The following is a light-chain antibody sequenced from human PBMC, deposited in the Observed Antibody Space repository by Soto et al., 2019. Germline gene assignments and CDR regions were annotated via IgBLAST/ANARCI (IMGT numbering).Light chain of an antibody. CDR2: DAS. V-gene: IGKV1-39*01. Sequence: DIQMPQSPSSLSASVGDRVTITCRASPSISTYFTWYQQKAGKAPRVVIYDASSLQSGVPSRFSGSGSGTDFTLTITSLQPEDFATYYCQQSYSTPWTFGQGNNVEI. CDR1: PSISTY. CDR3: QQSYSTPWT. J-gene: IGKJ1*01.